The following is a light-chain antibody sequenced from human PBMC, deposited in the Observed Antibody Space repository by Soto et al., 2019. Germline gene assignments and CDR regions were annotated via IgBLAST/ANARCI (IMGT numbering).Light chain of an antibody. Sequence: QSVLTQPPSASGSPGQSVTISCTGTSSDVGGYRFVSWYQQHPGKAPQLIIYEVNKRPSGVPDRFSGSKSGNTASLTVSWLQADDEADYYCSSYAGSVWIFGGGTKVTVL. J-gene: IGLJ2*01. CDR2: EVN. CDR1: SSDVGGYRF. CDR3: SSYAGSVWI. V-gene: IGLV2-8*01.